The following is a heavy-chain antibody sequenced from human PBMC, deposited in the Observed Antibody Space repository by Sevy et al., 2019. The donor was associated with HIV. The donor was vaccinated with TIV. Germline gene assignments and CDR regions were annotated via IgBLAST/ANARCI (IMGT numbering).Heavy chain of an antibody. CDR2: ISYDGSNK. CDR1: GFTFSSYA. CDR3: ARARLHGSSWNLLLYGMDV. J-gene: IGHJ6*02. Sequence: GGSLRLSCAASGFTFSSYAMHLVRQAPGKGLEWVAVISYDGSNKYYADSVKGRFTISRDNSKDTLYLQMNSLRAEDTAVYYCARARLHGSSWNLLLYGMDVWGQGTTVTVSS. D-gene: IGHD6-13*01. V-gene: IGHV3-30-3*01.